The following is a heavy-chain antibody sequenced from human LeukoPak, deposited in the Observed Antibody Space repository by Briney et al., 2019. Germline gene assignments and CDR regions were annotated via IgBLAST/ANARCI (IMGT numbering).Heavy chain of an antibody. CDR3: ARVPSIAARQHGMDV. Sequence: PGGSLRLSCAASGFTFSSYWMSWVRQAPGKGLEWVANIKQDGSEKYYVDSVKGRFTISRDNAKNSLYLQMNSLRAEDTAVYYCARVPSIAARQHGMDVWGQGTTVTVSS. CDR2: IKQDGSEK. J-gene: IGHJ6*02. CDR1: GFTFSSYW. D-gene: IGHD6-6*01. V-gene: IGHV3-7*04.